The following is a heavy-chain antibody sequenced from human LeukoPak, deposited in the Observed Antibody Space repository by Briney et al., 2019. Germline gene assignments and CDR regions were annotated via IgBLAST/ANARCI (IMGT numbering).Heavy chain of an antibody. Sequence: SVKVSCKASGGTFSSYAISWVRQAPGQGLEWMGGIIPIFGTANYAQKLQGRVTMTTDTSTSTAYMELRSLRSDDTAVYYCVRDLYRDSLPVSWFDPWGQETLVTVSS. CDR2: IIPIFGTA. D-gene: IGHD4-11*01. J-gene: IGHJ5*02. CDR1: GGTFSSYA. CDR3: VRDLYRDSLPVSWFDP. V-gene: IGHV1-69*05.